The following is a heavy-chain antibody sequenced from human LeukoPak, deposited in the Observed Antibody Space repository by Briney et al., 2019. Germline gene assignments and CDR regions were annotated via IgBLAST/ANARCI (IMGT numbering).Heavy chain of an antibody. Sequence: ASAKVSCKASGYTFTGYYMHWVRQAPGQGLEWMGWINPNSGGTNYAQKFQGRVTMTRDTSISTAYMELSRLRSDDTAVYYCARGRRIVVPAASQVDPWGQGTLVTVSS. J-gene: IGHJ5*02. V-gene: IGHV1-2*02. D-gene: IGHD2-2*01. CDR1: GYTFTGYY. CDR2: INPNSGGT. CDR3: ARGRRIVVPAASQVDP.